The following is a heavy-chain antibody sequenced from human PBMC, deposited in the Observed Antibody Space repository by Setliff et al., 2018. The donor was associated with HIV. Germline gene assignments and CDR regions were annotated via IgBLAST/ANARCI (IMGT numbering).Heavy chain of an antibody. Sequence: GESLKISCKASGFDFTKYWIGWVRQMPGKGLEWMGIVYGGDSDTRYNPSFEGQVTMSADRSITTAYLQWSRLKASDTAMYYCATLTNFDHWGQGTLVTSPQ. D-gene: IGHD7-27*01. J-gene: IGHJ4*02. CDR1: GFDFTKYW. CDR2: VYGGDSDT. V-gene: IGHV5-51*01. CDR3: ATLTNFDH.